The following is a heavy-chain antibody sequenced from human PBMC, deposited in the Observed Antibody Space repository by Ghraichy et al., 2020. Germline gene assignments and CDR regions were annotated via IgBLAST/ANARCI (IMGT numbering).Heavy chain of an antibody. CDR1: GFTFSSYW. V-gene: IGHV3-74*01. CDR2: ISSDGSST. CDR3: ARIVGALYFDY. D-gene: IGHD1-26*01. J-gene: IGHJ4*02. Sequence: GGSLRLSCVGSGFTFSSYWMHWVRQAPGKGLVWVSHISSDGSSTSYADSVKGRFTISRDNAKNTLNLQVNSLRAEDSAVYYCARIVGALYFDYWGQGTLVTVSS.